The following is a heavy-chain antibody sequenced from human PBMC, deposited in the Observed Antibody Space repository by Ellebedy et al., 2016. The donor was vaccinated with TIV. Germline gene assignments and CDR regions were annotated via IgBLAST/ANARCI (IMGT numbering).Heavy chain of an antibody. CDR2: ISGSASVT. J-gene: IGHJ5*02. CDR1: GFTFSSYA. CDR3: ARSYGARTSGP. Sequence: PGGSLRLSCAVSGFTFSSYAMNWVRQAPGKGLEWVSYISGSASVTAYADSVKGRFTISRDNPRSSLYLQMNSLRVDDPAMYYCARSYGARTSGPWGQGTLVTVSS. D-gene: IGHD3-16*01. V-gene: IGHV3-48*03.